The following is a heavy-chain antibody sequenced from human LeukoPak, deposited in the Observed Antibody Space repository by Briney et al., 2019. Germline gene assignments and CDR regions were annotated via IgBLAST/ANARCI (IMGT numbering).Heavy chain of an antibody. CDR2: ISSGSSYT. D-gene: IGHD3-10*01. J-gene: IGHJ4*02. V-gene: IGHV3-11*06. CDR1: GFIFSDYY. CDR3: ARDHYGYYGSGSYRRFDY. Sequence: GGSLRLSCAASGFIFSDYYLTWIRQAPGKGLEWVSYISSGSSYTNYADSVKGRFTISRDNAKNSLYLQMNSLRAEDTAVYYCARDHYGYYGSGSYRRFDYWGQGTLVTVSS.